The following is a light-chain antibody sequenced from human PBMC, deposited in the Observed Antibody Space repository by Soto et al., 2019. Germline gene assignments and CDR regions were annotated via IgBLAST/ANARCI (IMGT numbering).Light chain of an antibody. CDR3: QQANSFLGAT. CDR1: QSVSSSY. Sequence: EIVLTQSPGTLSLSPGERATLSCRASQSVSSSYLAWYQQKPGQAPRLLIYGASSRATGIPDRFSGSGSGTDFTLTISSLQPEDFATYYCQQANSFLGATFGQGTRLEIK. CDR2: GAS. J-gene: IGKJ5*01. V-gene: IGKV3-20*01.